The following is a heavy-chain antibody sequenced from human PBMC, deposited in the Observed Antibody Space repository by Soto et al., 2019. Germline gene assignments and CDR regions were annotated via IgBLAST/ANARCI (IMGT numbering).Heavy chain of an antibody. CDR1: GGSTSSGGYS. CDR2: IYHSGST. CDR3: ARAIYRSGWFDP. J-gene: IGHJ5*02. V-gene: IGHV4-30-2*01. D-gene: IGHD3-10*01. Sequence: PSETLSLTCAVSGGSTSSGGYSWSWIRQPPGKGLEWIGYIYHSGSTYYNPSLKSRVTISVDRSKNQFSLKLSSVTAADTAVYYCARAIYRSGWFDPWGQGTLVTVSS.